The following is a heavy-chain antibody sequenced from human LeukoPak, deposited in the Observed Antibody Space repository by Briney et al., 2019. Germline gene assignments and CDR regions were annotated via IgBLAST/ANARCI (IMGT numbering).Heavy chain of an antibody. J-gene: IGHJ3*02. Sequence: SVKVSCKASGYTFTSYAISWVRQAPGQGLEWMGGIIPIFGTANYAQKFQGRVTITADKSTSTAYMELSSLRSEDTAVYYCARDLLDYGDYGDAFDIWGQGTMVTVSS. V-gene: IGHV1-69*06. CDR2: IIPIFGTA. D-gene: IGHD4-17*01. CDR1: GYTFTSYA. CDR3: ARDLLDYGDYGDAFDI.